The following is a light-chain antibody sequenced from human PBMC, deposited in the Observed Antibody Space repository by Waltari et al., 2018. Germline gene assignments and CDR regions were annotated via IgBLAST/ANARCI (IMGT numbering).Light chain of an antibody. CDR3: ATWDNSLTAVV. CDR1: SSNIGNYL. V-gene: IGLV1-51*01. Sequence: QSVLTQPPSVSAPPGQKVTISCSGSSSNIGNYLVSWYNQLPGATPKLLIYDNYKRPSGIPDRFSASKSGTSATLDITGLQIGDEADYYCATWDNSLTAVVFGGGTKVTVL. J-gene: IGLJ2*01. CDR2: DNY.